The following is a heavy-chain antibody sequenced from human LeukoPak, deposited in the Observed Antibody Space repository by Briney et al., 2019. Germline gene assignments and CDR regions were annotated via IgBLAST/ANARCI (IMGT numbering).Heavy chain of an antibody. Sequence: PGGSLRLSCAASGFTFSSYWMHWVRQAPGKGLEWVSYINSWDGTTYYADSVKGRFTTSRDNAKNSLYLQMNSLRAEDTAVYYCVRVSIGNWEAFDIWGQGTMVTVSS. D-gene: IGHD7-27*01. V-gene: IGHV3-48*04. CDR1: GFTFSSYW. CDR2: INSWDGTT. J-gene: IGHJ3*02. CDR3: VRVSIGNWEAFDI.